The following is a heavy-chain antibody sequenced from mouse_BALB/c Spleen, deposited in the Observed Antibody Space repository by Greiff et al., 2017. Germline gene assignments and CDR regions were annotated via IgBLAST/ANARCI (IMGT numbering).Heavy chain of an antibody. CDR2: ISDGGSYT. Sequence: DVMLVESGGGLVKPGGSLKLSCAASGFTFSDYYMYWVRQTPEKRLEWVATISDGGSYTYYPDSVKGRFTISRDNAKNNLYLQMSSLKSEDTAMYYCARGGLRDYFDYWGQGTTLTVSS. CDR1: GFTFSDYY. D-gene: IGHD2-2*01. V-gene: IGHV5-4*02. J-gene: IGHJ2*01. CDR3: ARGGLRDYFDY.